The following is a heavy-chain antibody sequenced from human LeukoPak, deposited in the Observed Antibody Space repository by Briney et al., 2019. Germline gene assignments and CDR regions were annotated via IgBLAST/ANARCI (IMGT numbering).Heavy chain of an antibody. CDR1: GGSISSYY. D-gene: IGHD6-19*01. V-gene: IGHV4-59*01. J-gene: IGHJ3*02. CDR3: ARDVGAVAGGGNDAFDI. CDR2: IYYSGST. Sequence: PSETLSLTCTVSGGSISSYYWSWIRQPPGKGLEWIGYIYYSGSTNYNPSLKSRVTISVDTSKNQFSLRLSSVTAADTAVCYCARDVGAVAGGGNDAFDIWGQGTMVTVSS.